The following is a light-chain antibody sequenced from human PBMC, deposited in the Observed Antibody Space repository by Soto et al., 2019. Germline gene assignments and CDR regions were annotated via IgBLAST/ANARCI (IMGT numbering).Light chain of an antibody. J-gene: IGKJ5*01. CDR1: QSVSSN. V-gene: IGKV3-15*01. Sequence: EIVMTQSPATLSVSPGERATLSCRASQSVSSNLAWYQQKPGQAPRLLIYGASTRATGIPARFSGSGSGTDFTLTISRLEPEDFAVFYCQRYAFSPRTFGQGTRLEI. CDR2: GAS. CDR3: QRYAFSPRT.